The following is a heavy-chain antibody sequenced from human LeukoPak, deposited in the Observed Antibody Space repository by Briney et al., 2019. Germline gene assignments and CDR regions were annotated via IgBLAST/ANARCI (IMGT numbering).Heavy chain of an antibody. CDR1: GGSISSYY. CDR3: ARGPNWNEDY. V-gene: IGHV4-59*01. D-gene: IGHD1-1*01. J-gene: IGHJ4*02. CDR2: IYYSGST. Sequence: SETLSLTCTVSGGSISSYYWSWIRQPPGKGLEWIGYIYYSGSTNYNPSLKSRVTISVDTSKNQFSLKLSSVTAADTAVYYCARGPNWNEDYWGQGTLVTVSS.